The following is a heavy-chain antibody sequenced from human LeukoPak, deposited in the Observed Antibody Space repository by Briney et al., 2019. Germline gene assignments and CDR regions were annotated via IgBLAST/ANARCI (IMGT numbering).Heavy chain of an antibody. J-gene: IGHJ6*03. V-gene: IGHV3-7*01. CDR1: GFTFISYW. CDR2: IKQDGSEK. CDR3: XXXXXXXXYNPLGYYYYYMDV. Sequence: GGSLRLSCAASGFTFISYWLTWVRQAPGKGLEWVANIKQDGSEKYYVGFVKGRFTISRDNAKNSLYRQLNILRAEATSVHSWXXXXXXXXYNPLGYYYYYMDVWGKGTTVTVSS. D-gene: IGHD1-1*01.